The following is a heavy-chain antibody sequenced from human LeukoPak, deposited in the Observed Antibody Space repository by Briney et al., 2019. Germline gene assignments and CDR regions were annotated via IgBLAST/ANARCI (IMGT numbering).Heavy chain of an antibody. Sequence: GGSLRLSCTASGFTFGDYAMSWVRQAPGKGLEWVGFIRSKAYGGTTDYAAPVKGRFTISRDDSKNTLYLQMNSLKTEDTAVYYCTTEGGYSGYDSRNFDYWGQGTLVTVSS. CDR3: TTEGGYSGYDSRNFDY. D-gene: IGHD5-12*01. CDR1: GFTFGDYA. V-gene: IGHV3-49*04. CDR2: IRSKAYGGTT. J-gene: IGHJ4*02.